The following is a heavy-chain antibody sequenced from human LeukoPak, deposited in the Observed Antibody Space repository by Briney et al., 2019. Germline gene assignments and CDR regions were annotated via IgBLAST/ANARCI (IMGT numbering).Heavy chain of an antibody. J-gene: IGHJ4*02. CDR1: GGSFSGYY. CDR3: ARGLYSSGWFFDY. D-gene: IGHD6-19*01. Sequence: SETLSLTCAVYGGSFSGYYWSWIRQPPGKGLEWIGEINHSGSTNYNPSLKSRVTISVDTSKNQLSLKLSSVTAADTAVYYCARGLYSSGWFFDYWGQGTLVTVSS. CDR2: INHSGST. V-gene: IGHV4-34*01.